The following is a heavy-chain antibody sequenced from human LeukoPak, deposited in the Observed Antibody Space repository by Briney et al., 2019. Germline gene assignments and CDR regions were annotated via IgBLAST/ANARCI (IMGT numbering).Heavy chain of an antibody. D-gene: IGHD1-26*01. CDR3: ARKSGSYPDDAFDI. CDR1: GYTFTSYG. V-gene: IGHV1-18*01. CDR2: ISAYNGNT. Sequence: ASVKVSCKASGYTFTSYGISWVRQAPGQGLEWMGWISAYNGNTNYAQKLQGRVTMTTDTSTSTAYMELRSLRSDDTAVYYCARKSGSYPDDAFDIWGQGTMVTVSS. J-gene: IGHJ3*02.